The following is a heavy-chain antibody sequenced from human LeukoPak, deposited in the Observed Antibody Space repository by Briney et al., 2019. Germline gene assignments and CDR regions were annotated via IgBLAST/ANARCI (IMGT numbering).Heavy chain of an antibody. Sequence: GGSLRLSCAASGFTFDDYGMSWVRQAPGKGLEWVSDINWNGGRTRYADSVKGRFTISRDNAKKSLYLQMNSLRAEDTALYYCARGGGGRYLVYWGQGTLVTVSS. CDR1: GFTFDDYG. V-gene: IGHV3-20*04. D-gene: IGHD1-26*01. CDR2: INWNGGRT. CDR3: ARGGGGRYLVY. J-gene: IGHJ4*02.